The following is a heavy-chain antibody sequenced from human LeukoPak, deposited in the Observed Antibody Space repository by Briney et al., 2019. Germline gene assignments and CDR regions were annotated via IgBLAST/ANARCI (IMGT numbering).Heavy chain of an antibody. D-gene: IGHD3-16*02. V-gene: IGHV3-23*01. Sequence: GGSLRLSCAASGFTFSSYAISWVRRAPGKGLEWVSAISGSGGSTYYADSVKGRFTISRDNSKNTLYLQMNSMRSEDTAVYYCARGTGSYRYNFRYWGQGTLVTVSS. CDR1: GFTFSSYA. J-gene: IGHJ4*02. CDR2: ISGSGGST. CDR3: ARGTGSYRYNFRY.